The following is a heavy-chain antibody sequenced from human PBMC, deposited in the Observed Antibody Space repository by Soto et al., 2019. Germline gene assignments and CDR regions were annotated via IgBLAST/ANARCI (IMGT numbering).Heavy chain of an antibody. Sequence: EVQLVESGGGLVQPGRSLRISCAASGITFDDFAMHWVRQAPGKGLEWVSGINWDGDFLDYADSVKGRLTISRDKAKNSLYLQMSSLRREDTDLYFGALGISSSLYSLNYWGQGTLVTVSS. CDR2: INWDGDFL. CDR1: GITFDDFA. V-gene: IGHV3-9*01. D-gene: IGHD6-6*01. J-gene: IGHJ4*02. CDR3: ALGISSSLYSLNY.